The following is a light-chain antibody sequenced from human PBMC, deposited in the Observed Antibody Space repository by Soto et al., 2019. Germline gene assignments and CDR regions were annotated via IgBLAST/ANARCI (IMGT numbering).Light chain of an antibody. CDR1: QTVSSTY. V-gene: IGKV3D-15*01. Sequence: EIVMTQSPATLSVSPGERATLSCRASQTVSSTYLAWYQQKPGQAPRLLIYGASSRATGIPDRFSGTVSGTEFTRTISRLEPADFEVYDCQQYNNWPRTFGPGTKVDIK. CDR2: GAS. J-gene: IGKJ1*01. CDR3: QQYNNWPRT.